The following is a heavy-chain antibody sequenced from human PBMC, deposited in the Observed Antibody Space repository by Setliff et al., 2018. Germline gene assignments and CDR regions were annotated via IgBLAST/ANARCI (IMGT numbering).Heavy chain of an antibody. D-gene: IGHD3-3*01. V-gene: IGHV4-61*09. CDR2: FYTSGNT. Sequence: PSETLSLTCTVSGDSISSGYYYWTWVRQSAGKGLEWIGHFYTSGNTNYNPSLKSRVTISVDTSKNQFSLKLSSVTAADTATYYCARGGPTLTISRVLVVSSFDSWGQGSRVTVSS. J-gene: IGHJ5*01. CDR3: ARGGPTLTISRVLVVSSFDS. CDR1: GDSISSGYYY.